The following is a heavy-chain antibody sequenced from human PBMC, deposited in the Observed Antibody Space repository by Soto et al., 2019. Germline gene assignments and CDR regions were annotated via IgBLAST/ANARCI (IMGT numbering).Heavy chain of an antibody. D-gene: IGHD2-21*01. CDR1: GFTLSTYW. Sequence: RGPLRRFPAASGFTLSTYWMHWVRPAPGKERARISRINSDGSSTSYADSVKGRFTISRDNAKNTLYLQMNSLRAEDTAVYYCARMGGDGYKFAGRTYYYGMDVWGQGTTVTVSS. V-gene: IGHV3-74*01. CDR2: INSDGSST. J-gene: IGHJ6*02. CDR3: ARMGGDGYKFAGRTYYYGMDV.